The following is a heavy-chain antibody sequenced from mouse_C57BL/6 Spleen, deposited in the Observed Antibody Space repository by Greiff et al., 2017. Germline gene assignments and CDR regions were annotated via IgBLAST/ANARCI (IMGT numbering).Heavy chain of an antibody. CDR1: GYTFTGYW. CDR3: ASRYYYGSSYGAWFAY. J-gene: IGHJ3*01. Sequence: VQLQQSGAELMKPGASVKLSCKATGYTFTGYWIEWVKQRPGHGLEWIGEILPGSGSTNYNEKFKGKATFTADTSSNTAYMQLSSLTTEDSAIYYCASRYYYGSSYGAWFAYWGQGTLVTVSA. CDR2: ILPGSGST. V-gene: IGHV1-9*01. D-gene: IGHD1-1*01.